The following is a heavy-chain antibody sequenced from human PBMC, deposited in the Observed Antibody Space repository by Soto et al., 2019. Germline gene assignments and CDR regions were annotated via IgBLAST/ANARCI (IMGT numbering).Heavy chain of an antibody. J-gene: IGHJ3*02. CDR2: FDPEDGET. Sequence: ASVKVSCMVSGYTLTELSMHWVRQAPGKGLEWMGGFDPEDGETIYAQKFQGRVTMTEDTSTDTAYMELSSLRSEDTAVYYCATRGRFGNAFDIWGQGTMVTVSS. D-gene: IGHD3-16*01. V-gene: IGHV1-24*01. CDR1: GYTLTELS. CDR3: ATRGRFGNAFDI.